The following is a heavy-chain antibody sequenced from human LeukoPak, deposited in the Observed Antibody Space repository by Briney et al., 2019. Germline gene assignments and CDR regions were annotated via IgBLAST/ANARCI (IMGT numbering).Heavy chain of an antibody. J-gene: IGHJ4*02. Sequence: SETLSLTCAVSGGSISSSNWWSWVRQPPGKGLEWIGEIYHSGSTNYNPSLKSRVTISVDKSKNQFSLKLSSVTAADTAVYYCATVRVDILTGYSHWGQGTLVTVSS. V-gene: IGHV4-4*02. CDR2: IYHSGST. CDR1: GGSISSSNW. D-gene: IGHD3-9*01. CDR3: ATVRVDILTGYSH.